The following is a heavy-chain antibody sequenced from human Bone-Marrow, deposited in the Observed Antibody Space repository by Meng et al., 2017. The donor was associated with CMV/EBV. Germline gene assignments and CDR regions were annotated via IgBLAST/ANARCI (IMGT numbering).Heavy chain of an antibody. CDR2: MNPNSGNT. D-gene: IGHD3-10*01. CDR1: GYTFTSCD. CDR3: TTGPGSTRKGNWFDH. J-gene: IGHJ5*02. V-gene: IGHV1-8*01. Sequence: ASVKVSCKASGYTFTSCDINWVRQATGQGLEWMGWMNPNSGNTAYSPKFQGRLIMTRNTSINTAYMDLSSLRSDDTAIYYCTTGPGSTRKGNWFDHWAQGTLVTVSS.